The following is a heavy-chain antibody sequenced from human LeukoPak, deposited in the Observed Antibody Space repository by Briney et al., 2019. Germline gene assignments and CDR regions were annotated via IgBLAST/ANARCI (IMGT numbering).Heavy chain of an antibody. Sequence: GGTLRLSCAASGFTFTTYDMSWVRQAPGRGLEWIPYISGSGTSIYHANSVKGRFTISRDNAKNSVYLQMNSLRAEDTAVYYCARETYYGSGSYSDFALDYWGQGTLVTVSS. J-gene: IGHJ4*02. CDR1: GFTFTTYD. CDR2: ISGSGTSI. V-gene: IGHV3-48*03. CDR3: ARETYYGSGSYSDFALDY. D-gene: IGHD3-10*01.